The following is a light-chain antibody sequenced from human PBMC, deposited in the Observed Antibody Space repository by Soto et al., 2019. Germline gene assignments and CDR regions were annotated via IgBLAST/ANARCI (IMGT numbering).Light chain of an antibody. CDR2: GAS. J-gene: IGKJ4*01. V-gene: IGKV3-20*01. CDR1: QSVSSSY. Sequence: EIVMTQSPATLSVSPGERATLSCRASQSVSSSYLAWYQQKPGQAPRLLIYGASSRATGITDRFSVSGSGTDFTLTISRMAPEDFAVDYCQQYGRPLTFGGGTKVDIK. CDR3: QQYGRPLT.